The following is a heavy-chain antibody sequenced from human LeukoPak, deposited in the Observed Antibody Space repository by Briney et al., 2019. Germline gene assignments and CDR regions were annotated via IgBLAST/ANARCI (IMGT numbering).Heavy chain of an antibody. J-gene: IGHJ4*02. CDR3: ARGGGFCSSTSCYDGY. Sequence: GGSLRLSCAASGFTFSSYWMHWVRQAPGKGLVWVSRINSDGSSTSYADSVKGRFTISRDNAKNTLYLQMNSLRAEDTAVYYCARGGGFCSSTSCYDGYWGQGTLVIVSS. CDR2: INSDGSST. V-gene: IGHV3-74*01. CDR1: GFTFSSYW. D-gene: IGHD2-2*01.